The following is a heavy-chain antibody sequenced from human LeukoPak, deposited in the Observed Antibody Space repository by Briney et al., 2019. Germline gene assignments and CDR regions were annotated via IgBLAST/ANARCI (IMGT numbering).Heavy chain of an antibody. D-gene: IGHD4-17*01. J-gene: IGHJ6*02. CDR1: GGSISSGDYY. CDR2: IYYSGST. CDR3: ARFSGNYGDYYYGMDV. V-gene: IGHV4-30-4*01. Sequence: PSETLSLTCTVSGGSISSGDYYWSWIRQPPGKGLEWIGYIYYSGSTYYNPSPKSRVTISVDTSKNQFSLKLSSVTAADTAVYYCARFSGNYGDYYYGMDVWGQGTTVTVSS.